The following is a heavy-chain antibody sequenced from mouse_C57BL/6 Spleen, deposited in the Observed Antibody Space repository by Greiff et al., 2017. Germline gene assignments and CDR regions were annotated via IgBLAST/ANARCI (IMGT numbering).Heavy chain of an antibody. J-gene: IGHJ3*01. V-gene: IGHV1-82*01. CDR1: GYAFSSSW. CDR2: IYPGDGDT. Sequence: QVQLQQSGPELVKPGSSVKISCKASGYAFSSSWMNWVKQRPGKGLEWIGRIYPGDGDTNYNGKFKGKATLTADKSSSTAYMQLSSLTSEDSAVYCCAREGAIYYYGRSSWFADWGKGTLGTVSA. D-gene: IGHD1-1*01. CDR3: AREGAIYYYGRSSWFAD.